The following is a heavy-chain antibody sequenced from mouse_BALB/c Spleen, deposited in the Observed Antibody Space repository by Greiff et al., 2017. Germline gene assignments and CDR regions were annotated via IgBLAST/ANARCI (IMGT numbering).Heavy chain of an antibody. J-gene: IGHJ1*01. CDR3: LRDGNNWCVEV. CDR2: IRSKSNNYAT. V-gene: IGHV10-3*03. D-gene: IGHD2-1*01. Sequence: EVKLMESGGGLVQPTGSLTLSCAASGFTFNTYALHWVCQAPGKGLEWVARIRSKSNNYATYYADTVKDRITITRADSQSMLYLQMNTLKTEDTAMYYCLRDGNNWCVEVWGEGTTVTVSS. CDR1: GFTFNTYA.